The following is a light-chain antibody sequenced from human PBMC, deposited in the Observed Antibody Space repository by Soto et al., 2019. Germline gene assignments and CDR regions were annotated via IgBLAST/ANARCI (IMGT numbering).Light chain of an antibody. V-gene: IGLV2-14*03. J-gene: IGLJ1*01. CDR3: SAYTVSRTYV. CDR2: SVY. Sequence: QSVLTQPASVSGSPGQSITISCTGTSSDVGAYNFVSWHQQHPGKAPKLMIYSVYDRPSGISYRFSGSKSGNTASLTISGLQGEDEADYYCSAYTVSRTYVFGTGTKSPS. CDR1: SSDVGAYNF.